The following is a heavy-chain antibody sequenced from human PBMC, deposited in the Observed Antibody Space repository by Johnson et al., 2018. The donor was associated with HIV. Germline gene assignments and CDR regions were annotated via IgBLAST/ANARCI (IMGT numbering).Heavy chain of an antibody. J-gene: IGHJ3*02. CDR1: GFTFDDYG. CDR3: AKARGYYPYDAFDI. D-gene: IGHD1-26*01. CDR2: ISYDGSNK. V-gene: IGHV3-30*18. Sequence: VRLVESGGGVERPGGSLRLSCATSGFTFDDYGMSWVRQAPGKGLEWVAVISYDGSNKYYADSVKGRFTISRDNSKNTLYLQMNSLRAEDTAVYYCAKARGYYPYDAFDIWGQGTMVTVSS.